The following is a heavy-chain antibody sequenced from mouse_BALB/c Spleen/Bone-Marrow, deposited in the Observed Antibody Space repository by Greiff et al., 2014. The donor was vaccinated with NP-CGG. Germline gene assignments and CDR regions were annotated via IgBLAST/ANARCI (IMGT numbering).Heavy chain of an antibody. CDR3: AREWTARAVDY. D-gene: IGHD3-2*01. V-gene: IGHV1-54*01. CDR2: INPGSGGA. CDR1: GYAFTNYL. J-gene: IGHJ2*01. Sequence: QVQLQQPGAELVRPGPSVKVSCKASGYAFTNYLIEWVKQRPGQGLEWIGVINPGSGGANYNEKFKGKATLTADKSSSTAYMQLSSLTSDDSAVCFCAREWTARAVDYWGQGTTLTVSS.